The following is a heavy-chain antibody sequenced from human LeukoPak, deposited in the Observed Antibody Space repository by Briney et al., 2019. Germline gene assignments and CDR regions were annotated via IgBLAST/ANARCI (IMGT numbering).Heavy chain of an antibody. Sequence: PSETLSLTCAVYGGSFSGYYWSWIRQPPGKGLEWIGEINHSGSTNYNTSLKSRVTISVDTSKNQFSLKLSSVTAADTAVYYCARGLLDYGDYGGYYYYGMDVWGHGTTVTVSS. CDR3: ARGLLDYGDYGGYYYYGMDV. CDR2: INHSGST. D-gene: IGHD4-17*01. V-gene: IGHV4-34*01. CDR1: GGSFSGYY. J-gene: IGHJ6*01.